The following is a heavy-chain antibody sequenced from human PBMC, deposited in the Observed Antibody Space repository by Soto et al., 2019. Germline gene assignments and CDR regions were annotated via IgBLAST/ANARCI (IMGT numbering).Heavy chain of an antibody. V-gene: IGHV1-3*05. J-gene: IGHJ4*02. CDR3: ARVGGWYVPDY. CDR2: INAGNGNT. CDR1: GYTLTSYA. Sequence: QVQLVQSGAEEKKPGASVKVSCKASGYTLTSYAMHWVRQAPGQRLEWMGWINAGNGNTKYSQKFQGRVTVTRDTSASTAYMELSSLRSEDTAVYYCARVGGWYVPDYWGQGTLVTVSS. D-gene: IGHD6-19*01.